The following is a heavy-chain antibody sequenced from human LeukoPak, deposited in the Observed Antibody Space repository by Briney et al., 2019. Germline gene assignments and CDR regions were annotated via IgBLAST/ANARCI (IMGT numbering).Heavy chain of an antibody. CDR2: IYTSGST. CDR3: ARAHYRYCSSTSCYDNWFDP. V-gene: IGHV4-4*07. Sequence: SETLSLTCTVSGGSISSYYWSWIRQPAGKGLEWIGRIYTSGSTNYNPSLKSRVTISVDTSKNQFSLKLSSVTAADTAVYYCARAHYRYCSSTSCYDNWFDPWGQGTLVTVSS. D-gene: IGHD2-2*01. CDR1: GGSISSYY. J-gene: IGHJ5*02.